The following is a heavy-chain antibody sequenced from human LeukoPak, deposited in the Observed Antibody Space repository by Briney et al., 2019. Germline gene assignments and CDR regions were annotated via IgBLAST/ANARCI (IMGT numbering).Heavy chain of an antibody. CDR1: GGSISSGSYY. V-gene: IGHV4-61*02. CDR3: ARTIGDAFDI. CDR2: IYTSGST. J-gene: IGHJ3*02. Sequence: PSQTLSLTCTVSGGSISSGSYYWSWIRQPAGKGLEWIGRIYTSGSTNYNPSLKSRVTISVDTSKSQFSLELSSVTAADTAVYYCARTIGDAFDIWGQGTMVTVSS. D-gene: IGHD5-24*01.